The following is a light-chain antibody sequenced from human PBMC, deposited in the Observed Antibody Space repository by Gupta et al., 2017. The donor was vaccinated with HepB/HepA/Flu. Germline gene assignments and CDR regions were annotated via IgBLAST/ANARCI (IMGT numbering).Light chain of an antibody. CDR3: QTWGTGIWV. J-gene: IGLJ3*02. Sequence: QLVLTQSPSASASLRASVMPTSTLSSALSSYAIAWHQQQPEKGPRYLMKLNSDGSHSKGDGIPDRFSGSSSGAERYLTISSLQSDDEADYYCQTWGTGIWVFGGGTKLTVL. V-gene: IGLV4-69*01. CDR1: SALSSYA. CDR2: LNSDGSH.